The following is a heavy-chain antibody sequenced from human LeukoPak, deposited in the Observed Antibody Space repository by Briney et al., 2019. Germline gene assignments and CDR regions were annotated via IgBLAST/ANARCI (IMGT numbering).Heavy chain of an antibody. D-gene: IGHD3-3*01. CDR3: ARVNVAIFGVVIYYYYGMDV. J-gene: IGHJ6*02. V-gene: IGHV4-34*01. Sequence: PSETLSLTCAVYGGSFSGYYWSWIRQPPGKGLEWIGEINHSGSTNYNPSLKSRVTISVDTSKNQFSLKLSSVTAADTAVYYCARVNVAIFGVVIYYYYGMDVWGQGTTVTVSS. CDR1: GGSFSGYY. CDR2: INHSGST.